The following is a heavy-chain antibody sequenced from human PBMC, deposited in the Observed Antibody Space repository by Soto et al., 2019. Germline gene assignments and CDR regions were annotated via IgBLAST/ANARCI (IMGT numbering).Heavy chain of an antibody. CDR1: GFTFSSYA. CDR2: SSGSGGST. V-gene: IGHV3-23*04. D-gene: IGHD2-2*01. J-gene: IGHJ4*02. Sequence: EVKLVESGGGLVQPGGSLRLSCAASGFTFSSYAMSWVRQAPGQGMEWVSASSGSGGSTYYADSVKGRFTISRDNSTNTLYLQMTSLRAEDTAVYYCAKDGDIVVVPAAAEFDYWGQGTLVTVSS. CDR3: AKDGDIVVVPAAAEFDY.